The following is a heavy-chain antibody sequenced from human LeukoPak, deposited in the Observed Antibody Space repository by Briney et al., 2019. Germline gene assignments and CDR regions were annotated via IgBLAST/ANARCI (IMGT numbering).Heavy chain of an antibody. J-gene: IGHJ4*02. V-gene: IGHV3-30*02. CDR3: AKDYCYSTSCFYFDY. CDR2: IRYDGSNK. CDR1: GFTFSSYG. D-gene: IGHD2-2*01. Sequence: PGGSLRLSCAASGFTFSSYGMHWVRQAPGKGLEWVAFIRYDGSNKYYADSVKGRFTISRDSSRNTLYLQMDSLRAEDTAVYYCAKDYCYSTSCFYFDYWGQGPLVTVSS.